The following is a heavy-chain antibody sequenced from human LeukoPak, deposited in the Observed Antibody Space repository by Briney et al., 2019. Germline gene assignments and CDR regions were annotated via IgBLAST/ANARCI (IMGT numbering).Heavy chain of an antibody. CDR2: ISSSGSTT. Sequence: GGSLRLSCAASGFTFSNYEVNWVRQAPGKGLEWVSYISSSGSTTYYADSVKGRFTISRDNAKNSLYLQMNSLRAEDTAVYYCARGYCSGGSCYFYHGGQGTLVTVSS. D-gene: IGHD2-15*01. J-gene: IGHJ4*02. CDR3: ARGYCSGGSCYFYH. CDR1: GFTFSNYE. V-gene: IGHV3-48*03.